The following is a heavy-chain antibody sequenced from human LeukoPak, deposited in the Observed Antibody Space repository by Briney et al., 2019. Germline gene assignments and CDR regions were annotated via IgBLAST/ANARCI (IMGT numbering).Heavy chain of an antibody. J-gene: IGHJ4*02. CDR1: GGSFSGYY. CDR3: ARAPSWYGVYHSFDY. V-gene: IGHV4-34*01. CDR2: INHSGST. D-gene: IGHD6-13*01. Sequence: SETLSLTCAVYGGSFSGYYWSWIRQPPGKGLEWIGEINHSGSTNYNPSLKSRVTISVDTSKNQFSLKLSSVTAADTAVYYCARAPSWYGVYHSFDYWGQGTLVTVSS.